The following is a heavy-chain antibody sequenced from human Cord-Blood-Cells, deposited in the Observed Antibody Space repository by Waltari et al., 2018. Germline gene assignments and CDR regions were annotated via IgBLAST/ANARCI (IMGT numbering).Heavy chain of an antibody. CDR2: INPNSGGT. D-gene: IGHD3-9*01. CDR1: GYTLNRHY. J-gene: IGHJ4*02. V-gene: IGHV1-2*04. Sequence: QVQLVPSGAKVKKSGPSVKDSCQAYGYTLNRHYIPLVGLAPGQGLEWMGWINPNSGGTNYAQKFQGWVTMTRDTSISTAYMELSRLRSDDTAVYYCARSYDILTGYFDYWGQGTLVTVSS. CDR3: ARSYDILTGYFDY.